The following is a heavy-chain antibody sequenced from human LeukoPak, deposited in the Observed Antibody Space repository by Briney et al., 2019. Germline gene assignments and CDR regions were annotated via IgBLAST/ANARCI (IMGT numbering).Heavy chain of an antibody. V-gene: IGHV4-30-4*01. Sequence: SETLSLTCTVSGGSISSGDYYWGWIRQPPGKGLEWIGYIYYSGSTYYNPSLKSRVTISVDTSKNQFSLKLSSVTAADTAVYYCARDKRITIFGVVTPDAFDIWGQGTMVTVSS. CDR2: IYYSGST. D-gene: IGHD3-3*01. CDR3: ARDKRITIFGVVTPDAFDI. CDR1: GGSISSGDYY. J-gene: IGHJ3*02.